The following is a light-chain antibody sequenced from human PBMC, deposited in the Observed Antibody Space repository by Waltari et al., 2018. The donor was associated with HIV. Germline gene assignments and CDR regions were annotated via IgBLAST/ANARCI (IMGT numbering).Light chain of an antibody. CDR3: SSYSSTSTLYV. J-gene: IGLJ1*01. CDR1: NNYLSSCYC. V-gene: IGLV2-14*03. CDR2: DVF. Sequence: QSVLTQPPSVSPLPRQLVVTPFSTINNYLSSCYCVSSYQQFHRKAPKLILFDVFQRPSGLSPRFSGSKSCTTASLNISSLHIDDEADYFCSSYSSTSTLYVFGTGTRVTVL.